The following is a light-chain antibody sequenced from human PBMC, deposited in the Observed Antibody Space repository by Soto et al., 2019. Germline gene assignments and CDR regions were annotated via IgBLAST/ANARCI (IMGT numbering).Light chain of an antibody. CDR1: NSDVGGYNF. J-gene: IGLJ1*01. CDR2: DVN. CDR3: SSYTSGDTYV. Sequence: QSALTQPASVSGSPGQSSTISCTGTNSDVGGYNFVSWYQHHPGKAPKLMIYDVNNRPSGVSNRFSGSKSGNTASLTISELQAEDEADYYCSSYTSGDTYVFGTGTKVTVL. V-gene: IGLV2-14*03.